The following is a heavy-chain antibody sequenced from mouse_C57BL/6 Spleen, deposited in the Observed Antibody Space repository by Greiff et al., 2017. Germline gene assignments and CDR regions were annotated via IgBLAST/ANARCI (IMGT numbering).Heavy chain of an antibody. CDR2: INPNNGGT. CDR1: GYTFTDYY. D-gene: IGHD2-10*02. Sequence: VQLQQSGPELVKPGASVKISCKASGYTFTDYYMNWVKQSHGKSLEWIGDINPNNGGTSYNQKFKGKATLTVDKSSSTAYMELRNLTSEDSAVYYCARWTSTGLSAMDYWGQGTSVTVSS. V-gene: IGHV1-26*01. J-gene: IGHJ4*01. CDR3: ARWTSTGLSAMDY.